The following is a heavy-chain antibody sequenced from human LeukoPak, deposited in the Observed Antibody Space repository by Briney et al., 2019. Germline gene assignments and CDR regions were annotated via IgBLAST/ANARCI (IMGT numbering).Heavy chain of an antibody. V-gene: IGHV3-23*01. CDR1: GFTFSSYD. CDR2: IRPSGDNT. Sequence: GGSLRLSCAASGFTFSSYDMTWVRQAPGRGLEWVSSIRPSGDNTYYGDSVKGRFTISRDNSKHTLYLQVNSLRAEDTAVYYCAKDPEGIAARPKGFDYWGQGTLVTVSS. D-gene: IGHD6-6*01. J-gene: IGHJ4*02. CDR3: AKDPEGIAARPKGFDY.